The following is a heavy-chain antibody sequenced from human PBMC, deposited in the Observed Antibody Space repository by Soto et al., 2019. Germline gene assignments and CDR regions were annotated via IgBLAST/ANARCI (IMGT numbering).Heavy chain of an antibody. CDR2: IYPGDSDT. D-gene: IGHD2-15*01. J-gene: IGHJ5*02. V-gene: IGHV5-51*01. Sequence: GESLKISCKGSGYSFTSYWIGWVRQVPGKGLEWMGIIYPGDSDTRYSPSFQGQVTISADKSISTAYLQWSSLKASDTAMYYCARQRCSGGSCYSRWFDPWGQGTLVTVSS. CDR3: ARQRCSGGSCYSRWFDP. CDR1: GYSFTSYW.